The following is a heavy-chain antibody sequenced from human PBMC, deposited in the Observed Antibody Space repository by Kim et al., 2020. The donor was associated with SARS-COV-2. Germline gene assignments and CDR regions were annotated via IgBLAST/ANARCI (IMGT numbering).Heavy chain of an antibody. Sequence: GGSLRLSCAASGFTFSSYEMNWVRQAPGKGLEWVSYISSSGSTIYYADSVKGRFTIPRDNAKNSLYLQMNSLRAEDTAVYYCARDVSLPSYDFWSGYAPLTLDYWGQGTLVTVSS. CDR1: GFTFSSYE. V-gene: IGHV3-48*03. CDR3: ARDVSLPSYDFWSGYAPLTLDY. J-gene: IGHJ4*02. D-gene: IGHD3-3*01. CDR2: ISSSGSTI.